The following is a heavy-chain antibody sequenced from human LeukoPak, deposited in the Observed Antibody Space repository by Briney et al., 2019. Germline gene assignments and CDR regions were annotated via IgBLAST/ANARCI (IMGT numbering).Heavy chain of an antibody. Sequence: RASVKVSCKASGYTFTSYGISWVRQAPGQGLEWMGWISAYNGNTNFAQKLQGRVTMTTDTSTSTAYMELRSLRSDDTAVYYCARLYPYYYYYMDVWGKGTTVTVSS. D-gene: IGHD3-16*01. CDR1: GYTFTSYG. CDR3: ARLYPYYYYYMDV. J-gene: IGHJ6*03. CDR2: ISAYNGNT. V-gene: IGHV1-18*01.